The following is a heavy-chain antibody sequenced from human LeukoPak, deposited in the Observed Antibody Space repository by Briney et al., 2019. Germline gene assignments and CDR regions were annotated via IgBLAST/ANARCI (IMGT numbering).Heavy chain of an antibody. CDR1: GGSFSGYY. CDR3: ARRGDLIRKVLRPNWFDP. V-gene: IGHV4-34*01. Sequence: SETLSLTCAVYGGSFSGYYWSWIRQPPGKGLEWIGEINHSGSTNYNPSLKSRVTISVNTSKNQFSLKLSSVTAADTAVYYCARRGDLIRKVLRPNWFDPWGQGTLVTVSS. D-gene: IGHD3-16*01. CDR2: INHSGST. J-gene: IGHJ5*02.